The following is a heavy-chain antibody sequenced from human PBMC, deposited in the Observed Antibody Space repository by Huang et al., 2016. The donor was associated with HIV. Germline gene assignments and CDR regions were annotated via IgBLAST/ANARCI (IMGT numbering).Heavy chain of an antibody. V-gene: IGHV3-30*18. CDR2: ISYDGRSQ. Sequence: QLQLVESGGGVVQPGTSLRVSCAASGFTLSGFGMHWVRQTPGKGLEWVAVISYDGRSQLYAGSVKGRFTISRDNSDNTLYLQMNSLRPDDTGFYYCAKESRWFSSLDHWGQGILVTVSS. CDR1: GFTLSGFG. D-gene: IGHD2-15*01. J-gene: IGHJ4*02. CDR3: AKESRWFSSLDH.